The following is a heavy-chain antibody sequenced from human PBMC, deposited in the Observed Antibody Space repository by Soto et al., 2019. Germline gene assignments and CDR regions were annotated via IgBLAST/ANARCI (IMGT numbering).Heavy chain of an antibody. Sequence: QVQLVQSGAEVKKPGASVKVSCKASGYTFTSYGIIWVRQAPGQGLEWMGWISGKTAKTNYAQNLQGRVTITTDTSTSTDYLELRSLRSDDTAVYYFARVPSESIVVGIDVWGQGTTVTVSS. CDR1: GYTFTSYG. CDR2: ISGKTAKT. V-gene: IGHV1-18*04. CDR3: ARVPSESIVVGIDV. J-gene: IGHJ6*02. D-gene: IGHD2-2*01.